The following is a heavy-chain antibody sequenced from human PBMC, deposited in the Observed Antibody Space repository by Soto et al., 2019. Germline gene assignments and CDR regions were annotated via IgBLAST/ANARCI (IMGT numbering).Heavy chain of an antibody. D-gene: IGHD2-21*02. CDR3: ARDPLAYCGGDCYSWYFDL. V-gene: IGHV3-21*01. Sequence: EVQLVESGGGLVKPGGSLRLSCAASGFTFSSYSMNWVRQAPGKGLEWVSSISRSSSYIYYADSVKGRFTISRDNAKNSLYLQMNSLRAEDTAVYYCARDPLAYCGGDCYSWYFDLWGRGTLVTVSS. CDR2: ISRSSSYI. CDR1: GFTFSSYS. J-gene: IGHJ2*01.